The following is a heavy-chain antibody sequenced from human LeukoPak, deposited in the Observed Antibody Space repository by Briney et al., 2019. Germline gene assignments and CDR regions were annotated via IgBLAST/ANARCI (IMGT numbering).Heavy chain of an antibody. CDR3: ARRGDYYDSSAPAFDI. V-gene: IGHV4-39*01. J-gene: IGHJ3*02. CDR1: GGSISSSSYY. CDR2: IYYSGST. D-gene: IGHD3-22*01. Sequence: PSETLSLTCTVSGGSISSSSYYWGWIRQPPGKGLEWIGSIYYSGSTYYNPSLKSRVTISVDTSKNQFSLKLSSVTAADTAVYYCARRGDYYDSSAPAFDIWGQGTMVTVSS.